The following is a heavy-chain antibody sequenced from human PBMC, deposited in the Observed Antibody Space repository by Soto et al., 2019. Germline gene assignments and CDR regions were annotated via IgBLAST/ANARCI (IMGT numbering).Heavy chain of an antibody. J-gene: IGHJ5*02. CDR3: ARVGGIIWFDP. Sequence: QVQLQESGPGLVKPSQTLSLTCTVSGGSISSGGYYWSWIRQHPGKGLEWIGYSYYSGSTYYTPSPKRRVTISLDTSKNQFSLKLSSVTAADTAVYYCARVGGIIWFDPWGQGTLVTVSS. D-gene: IGHD3-16*01. CDR2: SYYSGST. V-gene: IGHV4-31*03. CDR1: GGSISSGGYY.